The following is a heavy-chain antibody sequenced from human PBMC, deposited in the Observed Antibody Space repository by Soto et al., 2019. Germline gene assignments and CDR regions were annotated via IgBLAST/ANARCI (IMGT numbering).Heavy chain of an antibody. Sequence: GASVKVSCKASGYTFTDYAMHWVRQAPGQRLEWMGWISTGNGNTKYSQKFQGRVTITRDTSATTAYMEPSSLRSEDTAVYYCAKGSQMWTPDYWGQGTLVTVSS. CDR3: AKGSQMWTPDY. V-gene: IGHV1-3*04. J-gene: IGHJ4*02. CDR2: ISTGNGNT. CDR1: GYTFTDYA. D-gene: IGHD2-21*01.